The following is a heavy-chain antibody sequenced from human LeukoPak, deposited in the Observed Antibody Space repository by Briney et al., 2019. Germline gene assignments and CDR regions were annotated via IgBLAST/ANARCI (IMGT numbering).Heavy chain of an antibody. Sequence: GRSLRLSCAASGFTFSTYAMHWVRQAPGKGLECVASISYDGSSEYYADSVKGRFTISRDDSKNTLYLQMNSLRAEDTAVYYCAKDGGDYPIGTYNWGQGTLVTVSS. J-gene: IGHJ4*02. CDR3: AKDGGDYPIGTYN. D-gene: IGHD4-17*01. V-gene: IGHV3-30-3*01. CDR2: ISYDGSSE. CDR1: GFTFSTYA.